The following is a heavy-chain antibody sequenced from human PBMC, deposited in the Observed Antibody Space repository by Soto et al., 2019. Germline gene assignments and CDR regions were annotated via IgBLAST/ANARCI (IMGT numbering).Heavy chain of an antibody. CDR1: GFTFSSYA. D-gene: IGHD2-2*01. Sequence: EVQLLESGGGLVQPGGSLRLSCAASGFTFSSYAMRWVRQAPGKGLEWVSAISGSGGSKYYADSVKGRFTISRDNSKNTLHLQMNSLRAEDTAVYYGAKEGSPLVLCARWFEPWGQGTLVTVSS. CDR3: AKEGSPLVLCARWFEP. V-gene: IGHV3-23*01. CDR2: ISGSGGSK. J-gene: IGHJ5*02.